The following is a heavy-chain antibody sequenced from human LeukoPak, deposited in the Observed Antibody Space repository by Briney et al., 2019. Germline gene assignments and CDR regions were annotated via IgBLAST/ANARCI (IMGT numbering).Heavy chain of an antibody. Sequence: PGGSLRLSCAASGFTFSDPWMTWVRQAPGKGLEWVANINQDESDKYYADSVKGRFTISRDNAKNSLYVQMNSLRVEDTAVYYCARGHYGTDVWGQGTTVTVSS. J-gene: IGHJ6*02. CDR2: INQDESDK. CDR1: GFTFSDPW. CDR3: ARGHYGTDV. V-gene: IGHV3-7*01.